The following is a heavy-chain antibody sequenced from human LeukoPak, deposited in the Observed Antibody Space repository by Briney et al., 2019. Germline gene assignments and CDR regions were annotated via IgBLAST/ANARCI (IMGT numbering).Heavy chain of an antibody. CDR1: GGTFSSYA. V-gene: IGHV1-69*04. J-gene: IGHJ5*02. CDR2: IIPILGIA. CDR3: ARETYCGGDCYSELWFDP. D-gene: IGHD2-21*02. Sequence: SVKVSCKASGGTFSSYAISWVRQAPGQGLEWMGRIIPILGIANYAQKFQGRVTITADKSTSTAYMALSSLRSEDTAVYYCARETYCGGDCYSELWFDPWGQGTLVTVSS.